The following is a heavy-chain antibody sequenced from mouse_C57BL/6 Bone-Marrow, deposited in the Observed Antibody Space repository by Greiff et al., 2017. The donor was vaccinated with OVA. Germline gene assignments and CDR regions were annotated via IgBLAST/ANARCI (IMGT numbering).Heavy chain of an antibody. D-gene: IGHD1-1*01. Sequence: VKLQQPGAELVRPGSSVKLSCKASGYTFTSYWMHWVKQRPIQGLEWIGNIDPSDSETHYNQKFKDKATLTVDKSSSTAYMQLSSLTSEDSAVYYCARDYYGSSYKYYAMDYWGQGTSVTVSS. CDR2: IDPSDSET. J-gene: IGHJ4*01. CDR3: ARDYYGSSYKYYAMDY. V-gene: IGHV1-52*01. CDR1: GYTFTSYW.